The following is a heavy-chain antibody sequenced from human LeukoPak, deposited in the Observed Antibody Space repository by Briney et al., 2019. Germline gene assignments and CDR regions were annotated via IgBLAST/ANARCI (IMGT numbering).Heavy chain of an antibody. V-gene: IGHV3-21*04. CDR1: GFTFSSYS. D-gene: IGHD6-19*01. CDR2: ISSSSSYI. CDR3: ARVKSNASRRYSSGWWSTFDY. Sequence: GGSLRLSCAASGFTFSSYSMNWVRQAPGKGLEWVSSISSSSSYIYYADSVKGRFTISRDNAKNSLYLQMNSLRSEDTAVYYCARVKSNASRRYSSGWWSTFDYWGQGTLITVSS. J-gene: IGHJ4*02.